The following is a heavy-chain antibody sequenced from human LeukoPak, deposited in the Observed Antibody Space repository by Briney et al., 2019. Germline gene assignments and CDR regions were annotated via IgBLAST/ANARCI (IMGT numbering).Heavy chain of an antibody. D-gene: IGHD1-26*01. CDR1: GFTFSSYV. V-gene: IGHV3-30*18. J-gene: IGHJ4*02. Sequence: GRSLRLSCAASGFTFSSYVMHWVRQAPGKGLEWVAFISYDGVNKYYADSVKGRFTISRDNSKNTLYLQMNSLRTEDTAVYYCAKDLGYSGSYIDCWGQGTLVTVSS. CDR2: ISYDGVNK. CDR3: AKDLGYSGSYIDC.